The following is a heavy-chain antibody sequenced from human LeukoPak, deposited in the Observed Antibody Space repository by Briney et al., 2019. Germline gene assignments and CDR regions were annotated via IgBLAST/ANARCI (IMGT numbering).Heavy chain of an antibody. CDR1: GFTFSSYW. D-gene: IGHD3-3*01. J-gene: IGHJ4*02. Sequence: PGGSLRLSCAASGFTFSSYWMSWVRQAPGKGLEWVANIMQDGSEKYYVDSVKGRFTISRDNAKNSLYLQMNSLRAEDTAVYYCARGVTIFGVVLFDYWGQGTLVTVSS. V-gene: IGHV3-7*01. CDR3: ARGVTIFGVVLFDY. CDR2: IMQDGSEK.